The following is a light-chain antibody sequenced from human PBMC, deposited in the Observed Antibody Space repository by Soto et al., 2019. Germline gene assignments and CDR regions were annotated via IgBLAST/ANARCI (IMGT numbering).Light chain of an antibody. CDR1: QSISSW. J-gene: IGKJ1*01. V-gene: IGKV1-5*03. Sequence: DIQMTQSPSTLSASVGDRVTITCRASQSISSWLAWYQQKPGKDPKLLIYKASSLESGVPSRFSVSGSGTEFTLTISSLQPDDFATYYCQQYNSYRRTFGQGTKVEIK. CDR2: KAS. CDR3: QQYNSYRRT.